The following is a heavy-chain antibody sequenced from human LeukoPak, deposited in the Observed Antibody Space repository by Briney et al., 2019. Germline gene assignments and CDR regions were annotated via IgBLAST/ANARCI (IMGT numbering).Heavy chain of an antibody. CDR1: GDSISSGDYY. V-gene: IGHV4-30-4*08. Sequence: SQTLSLTCTVSGDSISSGDYYWRWIRQPPGKGLEWIGEINHSGSTNYNPSLKSRVTISVDTSKNQFSLKLSSVTAADTAVYYCARGLVITLRYSNYPWGSPSYNYWGQGTLVTVSS. J-gene: IGHJ4*02. CDR2: INHSGST. CDR3: ARGLVITLRYSNYPWGSPSYNY. D-gene: IGHD4-11*01.